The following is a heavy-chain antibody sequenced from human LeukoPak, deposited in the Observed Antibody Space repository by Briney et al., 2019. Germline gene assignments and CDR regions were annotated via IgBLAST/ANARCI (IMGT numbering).Heavy chain of an antibody. V-gene: IGHV3-53*04. CDR1: GFTVSSNY. D-gene: IGHD4/OR15-4a*01. CDR3: ARMNDYLFYFDY. CDR2: IYSSGNT. J-gene: IGHJ4*02. Sequence: PGGSLRLSCAASGFTVSSNYMSWVRQAPGKGLEWVSVIYSSGNTYYTDSVKGRSTISRHNSMNTLYLQMNSLRAEDTAVYYCARMNDYLFYFDYWGQGILVTVSS.